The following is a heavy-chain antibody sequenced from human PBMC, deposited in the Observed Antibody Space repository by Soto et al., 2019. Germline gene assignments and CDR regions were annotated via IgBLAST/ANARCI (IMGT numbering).Heavy chain of an antibody. Sequence: GQSLKISCKGSGYSFTSYWIGWVRQMPGKGLEWMGIIYPGDSDTSYSPSFQGQVTISADKSISTAYLQWSSLKASDTAMYYCARTGAGPYYDYSCGMDVWGQGTRVTGS. V-gene: IGHV5-51*01. CDR1: GYSFTSYW. D-gene: IGHD6-19*01. J-gene: IGHJ6*01. CDR2: IYPGDSDT. CDR3: ARTGAGPYYDYSCGMDV.